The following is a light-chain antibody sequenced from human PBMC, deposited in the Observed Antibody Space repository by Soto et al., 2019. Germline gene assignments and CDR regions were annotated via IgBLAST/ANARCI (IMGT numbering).Light chain of an antibody. CDR3: PQDNDWPPWIT. V-gene: IGKV3-15*01. J-gene: IGKJ4*02. CDR1: QSVISN. CDR2: GAS. Sequence: EIVMTQSPATLSVSPGERATLSCRASQSVISNLAWYQQRPGQAPRLLIYGASTRATGVPARFHGSGSGTEFTLTISRLQSEDFAVYYCPQDNDWPPWITFGGGTKVELK.